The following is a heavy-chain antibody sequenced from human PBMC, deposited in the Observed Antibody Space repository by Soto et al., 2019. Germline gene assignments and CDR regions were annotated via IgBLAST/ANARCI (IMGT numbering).Heavy chain of an antibody. J-gene: IGHJ6*02. Sequence: SQTLSLTCAISGDSVSSNSAAWNWIRQSPSRGLEWLGRTYYRSKWYNDYAVSVKSRITINPDTSKNQFSLQLNSVTPEDTAVYYCARAGVSVVKHYYYYYVMDVSGLGTTLIVSS. CDR2: TYYRSKWYN. CDR3: ARAGVSVVKHYYYYYVMDV. V-gene: IGHV6-1*01. D-gene: IGHD2-15*01. CDR1: GDSVSSNSAA.